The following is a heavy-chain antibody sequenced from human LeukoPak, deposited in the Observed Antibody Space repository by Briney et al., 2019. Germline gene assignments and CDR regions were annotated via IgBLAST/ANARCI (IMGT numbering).Heavy chain of an antibody. CDR3: ARGFGYCSSTSCYIFPLYYYYYGMDV. D-gene: IGHD2-2*02. J-gene: IGHJ6*02. CDR1: GYTFTSYD. V-gene: IGHV1-8*01. CDR2: MNPNSGNT. Sequence: ASVKVSCKASGYTFTSYDINWVRQATGQGLEWMGWMNPNSGNTGYAQKFQGRVTMTRNTSISTAYMELSSLRSEDTAVYYCARGFGYCSSTSCYIFPLYYYYYGMDVWGQGTTVTVSS.